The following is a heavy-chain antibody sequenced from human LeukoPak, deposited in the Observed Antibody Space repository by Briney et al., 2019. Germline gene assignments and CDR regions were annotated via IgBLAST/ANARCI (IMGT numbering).Heavy chain of an antibody. V-gene: IGHV3-9*01. D-gene: IGHD3-9*01. CDR3: AKAGGFDWLLLRGSWFDP. CDR1: GFTFDDYA. Sequence: GGSLRLSCAASGFTFDDYAMHWVRQAPGKGLEWVSGISWNSGSIGYADSVKGRFTISRDNAKNSLYLQMNSLRAEDTALYYCAKAGGFDWLLLRGSWFDPWGQGTLVTVSS. CDR2: ISWNSGSI. J-gene: IGHJ5*02.